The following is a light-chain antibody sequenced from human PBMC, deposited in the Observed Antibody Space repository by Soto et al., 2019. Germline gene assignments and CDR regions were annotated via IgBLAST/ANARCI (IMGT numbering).Light chain of an antibody. V-gene: IGLV1-44*01. J-gene: IGLJ2*01. CDR2: SND. CDR1: SSNIGSNP. Sequence: QSVLTQPPSASGTPGQRVTISCSGSSSNIGSNPVNWYQQLPGTAPKLLVYSNDQRPSGVPDRFSGSKSGTSASLAISGLQSEDESDYYCAAWEDSLNGFVVFGGGTKVTVL. CDR3: AAWEDSLNGFVV.